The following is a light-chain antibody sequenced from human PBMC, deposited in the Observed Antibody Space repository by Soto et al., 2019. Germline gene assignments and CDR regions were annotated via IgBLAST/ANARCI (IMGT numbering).Light chain of an antibody. CDR2: AND. CDR3: ATWDTSLSAVV. V-gene: IGLV1-51*01. J-gene: IGLJ3*02. CDR1: SSNVGNNI. Sequence: QSVLTQPPSVSAAPGQKVTISCSGSSSNVGNNIVSWYQQLPGAVPKLLIYANDKRPSGIPDRFFGSKSGTSATLGITGLQTGDEAVYYCATWDTSLSAVVFGGGTKLTVL.